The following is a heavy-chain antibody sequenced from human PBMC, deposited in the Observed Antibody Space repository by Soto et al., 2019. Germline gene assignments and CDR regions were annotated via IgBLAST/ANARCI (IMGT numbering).Heavy chain of an antibody. Sequence: GESLKIPCKGSGYSFTSYWLGWVRQMPGKGLEWMGIIYPGDSDTRYRPSLQGQVTISPDKSINTAYLQWSSLEAADTAMYYGAGQGGIPSIAARDAFDIWGQGTMVTVSS. V-gene: IGHV5-51*01. D-gene: IGHD6-6*01. CDR2: IYPGDSDT. CDR3: AGQGGIPSIAARDAFDI. J-gene: IGHJ3*02. CDR1: GYSFTSYW.